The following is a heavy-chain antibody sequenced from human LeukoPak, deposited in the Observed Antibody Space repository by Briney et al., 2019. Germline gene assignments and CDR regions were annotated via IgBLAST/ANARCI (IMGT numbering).Heavy chain of an antibody. V-gene: IGHV3-23*01. CDR3: AKGAYDYIEMGYFDS. CDR2: LIGSSGSA. Sequence: GGSLRLSCAASGFTSMNYAMNWVRQAPGKGLEWVSVLIGSSGSADYADSVKGRFTISRDTSKNTVFLQMNSLRAEDTAIYYCAKGAYDYIEMGYFDSWGQGSLVTVSS. J-gene: IGHJ4*02. CDR1: GFTSMNYA. D-gene: IGHD5-12*01.